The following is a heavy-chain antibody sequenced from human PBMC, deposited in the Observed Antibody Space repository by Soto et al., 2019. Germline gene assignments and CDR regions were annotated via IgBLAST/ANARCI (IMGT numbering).Heavy chain of an antibody. D-gene: IGHD6-13*01. CDR1: GGSSSGHY. CDR2: INHSGRT. V-gene: IGHV4-34*01. CDR3: ARGNIAAALVY. Sequence: PSETLSLTCAVYGGSSSGHYWNWIRQPPGKGLEWIGEINHSGRTNYNPSLKSRVTISVDTSKNQFSLNLGSVTAADTAVYYCARGNIAAALVYWGQGTLVTVSS. J-gene: IGHJ4*02.